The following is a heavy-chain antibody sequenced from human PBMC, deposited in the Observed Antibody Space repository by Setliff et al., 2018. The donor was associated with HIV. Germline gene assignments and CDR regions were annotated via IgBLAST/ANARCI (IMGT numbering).Heavy chain of an antibody. CDR2: ISTYKGNT. D-gene: IGHD4-17*01. CDR3: ARDNYDDYSRVQMDV. J-gene: IGHJ6*04. V-gene: IGHV1-18*04. CDR1: GYTFTSYG. Sequence: GASVKVSCKASGYTFTSYGISWVRQAPGQGLEWMGWISTYKGNTKYEQKFQGRVTMTTDTSTSTAYMELRILRSDDTAIYYCARDNYDDYSRVQMDVWGKGTTVTVSS.